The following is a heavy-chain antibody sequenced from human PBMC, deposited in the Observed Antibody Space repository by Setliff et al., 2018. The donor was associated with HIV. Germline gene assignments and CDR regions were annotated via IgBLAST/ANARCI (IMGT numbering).Heavy chain of an antibody. CDR3: ARVVETTYISGFGAFDV. V-gene: IGHV4-30-2*01. Sequence: SETLSLTCAVSGDSIRNGGYSWTWIRQPPGKGLEWIGFIYHSGSSFYNPSLKSRVTISRARSTNQFSLTLTSVTAADTGVYYCARVVETTYISGFGAFDVWGQGKVVTVSS. J-gene: IGHJ3*01. D-gene: IGHD4-4*01. CDR1: GDSIRNGGYS. CDR2: IYHSGSS.